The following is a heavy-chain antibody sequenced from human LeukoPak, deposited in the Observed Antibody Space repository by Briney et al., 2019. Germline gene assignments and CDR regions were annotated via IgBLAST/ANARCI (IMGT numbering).Heavy chain of an antibody. D-gene: IGHD6-19*01. CDR1: GFTFSDYY. V-gene: IGHV3-11*01. CDR2: ISGNGRTI. Sequence: GGSLRLSCAASGFTFSDYYMSWIRQAPGKGLEWISYISGNGRTIYYADSVKGRFTISRDNARKSVYLQMNSLRAEDTAIYYCARTQQWLVLGFDPWGQGTLVTVSS. CDR3: ARTQQWLVLGFDP. J-gene: IGHJ5*02.